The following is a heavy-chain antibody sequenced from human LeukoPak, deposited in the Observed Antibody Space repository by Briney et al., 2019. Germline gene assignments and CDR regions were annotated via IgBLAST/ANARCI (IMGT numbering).Heavy chain of an antibody. Sequence: GGSLRLSCAASGFTFSSYSMNWVRQAPGKGLEWVSSISSSSSYIYYADSVKGRFTISRDNAKNSLCLQMNSLRAEDTAVYYCARDGDVVPTYDYWGQGTLVTVSS. CDR3: ARDGDVVPTYDY. CDR1: GFTFSSYS. D-gene: IGHD5-12*01. J-gene: IGHJ4*02. V-gene: IGHV3-21*01. CDR2: ISSSSSYI.